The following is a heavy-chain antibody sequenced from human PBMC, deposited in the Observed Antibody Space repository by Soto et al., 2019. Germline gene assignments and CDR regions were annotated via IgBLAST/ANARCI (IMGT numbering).Heavy chain of an antibody. CDR1: GFTFSSYA. CDR3: AKDHYLERRGYNWFDP. D-gene: IGHD1-1*01. J-gene: IGHJ5*02. V-gene: IGHV3-23*01. Sequence: GSLRLSCAASGFTFSSYAMSWVRQAPGKGLEWVSAISGSGGSTYYADSVKGRFTISRDNSKNTLYLQMNSLRAEDTAVYYCAKDHYLERRGYNWFDPWGQGTLVTVSS. CDR2: ISGSGGST.